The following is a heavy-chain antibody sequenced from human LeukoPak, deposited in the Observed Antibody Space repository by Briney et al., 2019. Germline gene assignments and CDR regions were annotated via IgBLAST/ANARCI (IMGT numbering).Heavy chain of an antibody. V-gene: IGHV3-30*18. D-gene: IGHD5-18*01. CDR3: AKDLQVGVAMAPDY. CDR2: ISYDGSNK. J-gene: IGHJ4*02. Sequence: GGSLRLSCAASGFTFSSYGMHWVRQAPGKGLEWVAVISYDGSNKYYADSVKGRFTISRDNSKNTLYLQMNSLRAEDTAVYYCAKDLQVGVAMAPDYWGQGTLVTVSS. CDR1: GFTFSSYG.